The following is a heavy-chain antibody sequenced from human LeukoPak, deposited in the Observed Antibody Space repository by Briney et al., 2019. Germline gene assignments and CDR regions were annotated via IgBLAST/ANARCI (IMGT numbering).Heavy chain of an antibody. Sequence: ASVKVSCKASGYTFTSYDINWVRQATGQGLEWMGWMNPNSGNTGYAQKFQGRVTMTRNTSISTAYMEQSSLRSEDTAVYYCARRRPYCSSTSCLRDYGMDVWGQGTTVTVSS. CDR1: GYTFTSYD. J-gene: IGHJ6*02. CDR2: MNPNSGNT. CDR3: ARRRPYCSSTSCLRDYGMDV. D-gene: IGHD2-2*01. V-gene: IGHV1-8*01.